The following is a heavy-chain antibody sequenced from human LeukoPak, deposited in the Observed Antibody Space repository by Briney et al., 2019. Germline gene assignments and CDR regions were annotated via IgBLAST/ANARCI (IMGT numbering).Heavy chain of an antibody. D-gene: IGHD1-26*01. V-gene: IGHV3-7*01. CDR1: GFTFSSSW. CDR2: MKPDGSEK. CDR3: ARDTVGVTDY. J-gene: IGHJ4*02. Sequence: GGSLRLSCAASGFTFSSSWMSWVRQAPGKGLEWVTNMKPDGSEKYYVDSVKGRFTISRDNAKNSLYLQMNSLRAEDTALYYCARDTVGVTDYWGQGTLVTVSS.